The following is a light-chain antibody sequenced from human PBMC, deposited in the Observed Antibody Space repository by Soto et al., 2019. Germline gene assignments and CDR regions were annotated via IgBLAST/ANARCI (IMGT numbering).Light chain of an antibody. CDR1: QSVSSTY. Sequence: PGERATLSCRASQSVSSTYLAWYQRKPGQAPRPLISAASSRATGTPDRFSGSGSGTDFTLTISRLEPEDFAVYYCQQYGSSRWTFGQGTKVEIK. CDR3: QQYGSSRWT. V-gene: IGKV3-20*01. CDR2: AAS. J-gene: IGKJ1*01.